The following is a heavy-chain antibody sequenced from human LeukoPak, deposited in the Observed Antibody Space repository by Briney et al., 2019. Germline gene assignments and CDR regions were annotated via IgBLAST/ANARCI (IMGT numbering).Heavy chain of an antibody. D-gene: IGHD3-22*01. CDR3: AASPDYYDSSGYSYYFDY. V-gene: IGHV1-58*01. J-gene: IGHJ4*02. CDR2: IFVGSGNT. Sequence: AASVRVSCKASGFTFTSSAVQWVRQARGERVEWIGWIFVGSGNTNYAQKFQERVTITRDMSTSTAYMELSSLRSEDTAVYYCAASPDYYDSSGYSYYFDYWGQGTLVTVSS. CDR1: GFTFTSSA.